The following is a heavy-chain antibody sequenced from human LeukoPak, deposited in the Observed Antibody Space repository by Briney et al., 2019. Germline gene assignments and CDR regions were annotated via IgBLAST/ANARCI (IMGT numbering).Heavy chain of an antibody. D-gene: IGHD2-15*01. Sequence: PSETLSLTCTVSGGSISSYYWSWVRQPPGKGLEWIGEIKHSGSTNYNPSLKSRVTISVDTSKNQFSLKLSSVTAADTAVYYCARVVSGYCSGGSCRPPLYYYYYMDVWGKGTTVTVSS. J-gene: IGHJ6*03. CDR2: IKHSGST. CDR1: GGSISSYY. CDR3: ARVVSGYCSGGSCRPPLYYYYYMDV. V-gene: IGHV4-34*01.